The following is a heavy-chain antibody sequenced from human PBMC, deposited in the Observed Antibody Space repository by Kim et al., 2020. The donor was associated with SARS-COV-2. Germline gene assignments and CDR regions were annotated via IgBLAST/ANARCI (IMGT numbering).Heavy chain of an antibody. V-gene: IGHV3-23*01. Sequence: YNTDSVKGRFTISRDNSKNTLYLQMNSLRAEDTAVYYCAKDLTAAAGYDYWGQGTLVTVSS. CDR3: AKDLTAAAGYDY. D-gene: IGHD6-13*01. J-gene: IGHJ4*02.